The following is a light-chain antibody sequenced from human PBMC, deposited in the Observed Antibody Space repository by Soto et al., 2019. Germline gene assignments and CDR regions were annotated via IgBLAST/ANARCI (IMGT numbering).Light chain of an antibody. CDR2: DAS. Sequence: DIQLTQSPSSLSASVGDRVTITCQASQDINKYLNWYQQKPGKAPKLLIFDASSVETGVPSRFSGSGSGTHFTFTISSLEPEDIATYHCQQYEDLPLTFGGGTRVEHK. J-gene: IGKJ4*01. CDR1: QDINKY. V-gene: IGKV1-33*01. CDR3: QQYEDLPLT.